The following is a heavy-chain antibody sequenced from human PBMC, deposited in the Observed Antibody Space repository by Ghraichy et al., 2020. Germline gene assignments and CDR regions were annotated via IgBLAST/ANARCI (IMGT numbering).Heavy chain of an antibody. CDR1: GYTFTSYG. V-gene: IGHV1-18*01. Sequence: ASVKVSCKASGYTFTSYGISWVRQAPGQGLEWMGWISAYNGNTNYAQKLQGRVTMTTDTSTSTAYMELRSLRSDDTAVYYCARSDVEYYYDSSGPVLDYWGQGTLVTVSS. D-gene: IGHD3-22*01. CDR2: ISAYNGNT. CDR3: ARSDVEYYYDSSGPVLDY. J-gene: IGHJ4*02.